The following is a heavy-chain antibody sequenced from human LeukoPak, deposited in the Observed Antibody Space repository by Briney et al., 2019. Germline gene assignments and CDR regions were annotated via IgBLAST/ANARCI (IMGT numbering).Heavy chain of an antibody. Sequence: SETLSLTCSVSGGSITGYYWNWIRQPPGKGMEWIAYMHSSGTAIYNPSLKSRVTMSVDTSKKQFSLKLSSVTAADTAVYYCARDKGYSSGWRQRFDYWGQGTLVTVSS. D-gene: IGHD6-19*01. V-gene: IGHV4-59*12. CDR1: GGSITGYY. J-gene: IGHJ4*02. CDR3: ARDKGYSSGWRQRFDY. CDR2: MHSSGTA.